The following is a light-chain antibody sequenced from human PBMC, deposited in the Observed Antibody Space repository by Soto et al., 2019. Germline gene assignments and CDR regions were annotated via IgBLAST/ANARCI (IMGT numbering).Light chain of an antibody. J-gene: IGLJ3*02. V-gene: IGLV1-40*01. Sequence: QSVLTQPPSMSGAPGKRVTISCTGSSSNIGACYDVHWYQLLPGTAPKLLIYGNTNRPSGVPDRFSGSKSGTSASLAITGLRAEDEADYYCQSHDSSLNSWVFGGGTKLTVL. CDR2: GNT. CDR1: SSNIGACYD. CDR3: QSHDSSLNSWV.